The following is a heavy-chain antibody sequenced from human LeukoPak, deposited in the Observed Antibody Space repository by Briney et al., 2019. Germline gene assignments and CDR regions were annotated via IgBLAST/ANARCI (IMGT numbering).Heavy chain of an antibody. CDR3: AKEGRSLQTY. CDR2: TNHNGNVN. J-gene: IGHJ4*02. V-gene: IGHV3-7*03. D-gene: IGHD5-24*01. CDR1: GFTFSSYW. Sequence: PGGSLRLSCAGSGFTFSSYWMNWARQAPGKGLEWVASTNHNGNVNYYVDSVKGRFTISRDNAKNSLYLQMNSLRVEDTAVYYCAKEGRSLQTYWGQGTLVTVSS.